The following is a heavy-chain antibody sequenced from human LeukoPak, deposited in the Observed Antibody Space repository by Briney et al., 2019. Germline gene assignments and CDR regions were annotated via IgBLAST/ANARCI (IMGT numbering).Heavy chain of an antibody. V-gene: IGHV3-74*01. D-gene: IGHD3-3*01. CDR2: INTDGTST. CDR1: GFTFSTYW. CDR3: AKGQRFLEWLSLPGE. J-gene: IGHJ4*02. Sequence: GGSLRLSCAASGFTFSTYWVHWVRQAPGKGLVWVSRINTDGTSTSYADSVKGRFTISRDNSKNTLYLQMNSLRAEDTAVYYCAKGQRFLEWLSLPGEWGQGTLVTVSS.